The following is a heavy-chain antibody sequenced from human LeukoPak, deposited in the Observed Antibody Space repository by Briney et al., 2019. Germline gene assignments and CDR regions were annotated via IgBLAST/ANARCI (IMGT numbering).Heavy chain of an antibody. Sequence: ASVKVSCKASGYTFTSYAMHWVRQAPGQRFEWMGWISVGSGNTKYSQNLQGRVTINTDTSATTAYMELRSLRSEDTGIYYCARSDRSSWTYWGQGTLVTVS. CDR2: ISVGSGNT. CDR3: ARSDRSSWTY. CDR1: GYTFTSYA. J-gene: IGHJ4*02. V-gene: IGHV1-3*01. D-gene: IGHD6-13*01.